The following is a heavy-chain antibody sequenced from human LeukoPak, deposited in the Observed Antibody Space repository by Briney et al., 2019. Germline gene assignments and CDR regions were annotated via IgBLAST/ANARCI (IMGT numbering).Heavy chain of an antibody. CDR2: INPSGGST. V-gene: IGHV1-46*01. D-gene: IGHD6-13*01. CDR3: ARDTGAKQLEPGAFDI. Sequence: GASVNVSCKSSGYTFTSYYMHWVRQAPGQGLEWMGIINPSGGSTSYAQKFQGRVTMTRDTSTSTVYMELSSLRSEDTAVYYCARDTGAKQLEPGAFDIWGQGTMVTVSS. J-gene: IGHJ3*02. CDR1: GYTFTSYY.